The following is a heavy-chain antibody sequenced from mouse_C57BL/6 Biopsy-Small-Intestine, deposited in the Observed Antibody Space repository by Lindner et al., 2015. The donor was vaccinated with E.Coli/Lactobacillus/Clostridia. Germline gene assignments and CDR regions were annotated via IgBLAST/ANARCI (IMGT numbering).Heavy chain of an antibody. D-gene: IGHD4-1*01. V-gene: IGHV1-15*01. CDR3: TPLTGTWYFDV. J-gene: IGHJ1*03. CDR1: GYTFTDYE. Sequence: VQLQESGAELMRPGASVTLSCKASGYTFTDYEMHWVKQTPVHGLEWIGAIDPETGNTAYNQRFKDKAILTADKSSSTAYMELRSLTSEDPAVYYCTPLTGTWYFDVWGTGTTVTVSS. CDR2: IDPETGNT.